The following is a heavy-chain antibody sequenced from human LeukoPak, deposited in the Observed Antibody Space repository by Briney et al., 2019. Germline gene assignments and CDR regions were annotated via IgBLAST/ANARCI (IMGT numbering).Heavy chain of an antibody. CDR3: ARGYCSGGTCYELDY. V-gene: IGHV4-4*07. Sequence: PSETLSLTCTVSGGSISSYYWSWIRQPAGKGLEWIGRIYTSGSTNYNPSLKSRVTMSVDTSKNQFSLKLGSVTAADTAMYYCARGYCSGGTCYELDYWGQGTLVTVSS. J-gene: IGHJ4*02. CDR2: IYTSGST. D-gene: IGHD2-15*01. CDR1: GGSISSYY.